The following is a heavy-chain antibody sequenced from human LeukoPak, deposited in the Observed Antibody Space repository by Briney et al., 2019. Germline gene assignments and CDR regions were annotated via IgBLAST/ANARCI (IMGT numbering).Heavy chain of an antibody. CDR3: AKDLGGYCSSTSCLGFLGMDV. V-gene: IGHV3-23*01. D-gene: IGHD2-2*01. Sequence: PGGSLRLSCAASGFTFSSYAMSWVRQAPGKGLEWVSAISGSGGSTYYADSVKGRFTISRDNSKNTLYLQMNSLRAEDTAVYYCAKDLGGYCSSTSCLGFLGMDVWGQGTTVTVSS. CDR1: GFTFSSYA. CDR2: ISGSGGST. J-gene: IGHJ6*02.